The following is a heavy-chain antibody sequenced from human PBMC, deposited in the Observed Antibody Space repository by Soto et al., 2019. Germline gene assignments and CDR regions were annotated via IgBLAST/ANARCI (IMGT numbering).Heavy chain of an antibody. CDR2: IYYSGST. J-gene: IGHJ4*02. D-gene: IGHD3-9*01. Sequence: SETLSLTCTVSGGSISSYYWSWIRQPPGKGLEWIGYIYYSGSTNYNPSLKSRVTISVDTSKNQFSLKLSSVTAADTAVYYCASYDILAGSAYSGQRTLVTVSS. V-gene: IGHV4-59*08. CDR3: ASYDILAGSAY. CDR1: GGSISSYY.